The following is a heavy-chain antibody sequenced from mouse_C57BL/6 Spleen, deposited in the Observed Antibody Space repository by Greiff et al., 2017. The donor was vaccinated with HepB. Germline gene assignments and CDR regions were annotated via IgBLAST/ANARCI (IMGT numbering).Heavy chain of an antibody. Sequence: VQLQQPGAELVRPGSSVKLSCKASGYTFTSYWMHWVKQRPIQGLEWIGNIDPSDSETHYNQKFKEKATLTVEKSSSTAYMQLSSLTSEDSAVYYCARSGGNFAWFAYWGQGTLVTVSA. CDR3: ARSGGNFAWFAY. J-gene: IGHJ3*01. V-gene: IGHV1-52*01. CDR1: GYTFTSYW. D-gene: IGHD2-1*01. CDR2: IDPSDSET.